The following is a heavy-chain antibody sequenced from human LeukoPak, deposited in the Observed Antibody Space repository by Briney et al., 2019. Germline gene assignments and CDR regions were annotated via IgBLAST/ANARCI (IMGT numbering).Heavy chain of an antibody. CDR3: AGIAAAGNRNFDY. J-gene: IGHJ4*02. V-gene: IGHV1-8*02. Sequence: ASVKVSCKASGYTFTSYGISWVRQAPGQGLEWMGWMNPNSGDTGYAQKFQGRVTMTRNTSISTAYMELSSLRSEDTAVYYCAGIAAAGNRNFDYWGQGTLVTVSS. CDR2: MNPNSGDT. D-gene: IGHD6-13*01. CDR1: GYTFTSYG.